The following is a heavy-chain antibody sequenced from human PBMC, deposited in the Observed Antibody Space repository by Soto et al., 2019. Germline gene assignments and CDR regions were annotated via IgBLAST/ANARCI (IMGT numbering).Heavy chain of an antibody. J-gene: IGHJ5*02. Sequence: SETLSLTCTISGGSVTTYHWSWIRQPAGKGLEWIGRIYNTGSTKYNPSPKSRVTMSVDTSKNHFSLRLKSVTAADTAVYYCAKHSDFWSGPANPWGQGTLVTVSS. D-gene: IGHD3-3*01. CDR1: GGSVTTYH. CDR3: AKHSDFWSGPANP. V-gene: IGHV4-4*07. CDR2: IYNTGST.